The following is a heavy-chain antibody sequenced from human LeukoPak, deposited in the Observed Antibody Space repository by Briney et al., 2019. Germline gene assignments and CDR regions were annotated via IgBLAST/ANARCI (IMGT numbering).Heavy chain of an antibody. D-gene: IGHD6-19*01. J-gene: IGHJ4*02. Sequence: GGSLRPSCAASGFTFSSYSMNWVRQAPGKGLEWVSSISSSSSYIYYADSVKGRFTISRDNAKNSLYLQMNSLRAEDTAVYYCATIAVAGSVDYWGQGTLVTVSS. CDR3: ATIAVAGSVDY. CDR1: GFTFSSYS. CDR2: ISSSSSYI. V-gene: IGHV3-21*01.